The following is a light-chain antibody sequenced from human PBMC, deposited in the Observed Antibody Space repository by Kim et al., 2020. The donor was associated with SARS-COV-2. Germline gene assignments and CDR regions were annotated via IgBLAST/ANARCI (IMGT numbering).Light chain of an antibody. Sequence: SASVGDRVTITCRTSQGIRNDLGWYQQKPGKAPKLLIYAASSLQSGVPSRFSGSGSGTDFTLTISSLQPEDFATYYCLQDYNYPRSFGQGTKLEI. J-gene: IGKJ2*03. CDR1: QGIRND. CDR2: AAS. CDR3: LQDYNYPRS. V-gene: IGKV1-6*01.